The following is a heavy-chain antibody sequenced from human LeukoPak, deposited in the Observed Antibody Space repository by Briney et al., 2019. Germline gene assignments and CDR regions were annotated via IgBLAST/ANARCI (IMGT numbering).Heavy chain of an antibody. CDR1: GFTFSSYS. CDR3: ARGHPLVSVAVAGSVAFDI. CDR2: ISSSSSYI. J-gene: IGHJ3*02. V-gene: IGHV3-21*01. D-gene: IGHD6-19*01. Sequence: PGGSLRLSCAASGFTFSSYSMNWVRQAPGKGLEWVSSISSSSSYIYYADSVKGRFTISRDNAKNSLYLQMNSLRAEDTAVYYCARGHPLVSVAVAGSVAFDIWGQGTMVTVSS.